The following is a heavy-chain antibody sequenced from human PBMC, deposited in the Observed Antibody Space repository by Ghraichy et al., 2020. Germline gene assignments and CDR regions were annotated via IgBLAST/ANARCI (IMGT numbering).Heavy chain of an antibody. CDR1: GFTFSSYW. CDR3: ARGRTPTGDYPDYYYYGMDV. J-gene: IGHJ6*02. CDR2: IKQDGSEK. D-gene: IGHD4-17*01. V-gene: IGHV3-7*01. Sequence: GGSLRLSCAASGFTFSSYWMSWVRQAPGKGLEWVANIKQDGSEKYYVDSVKGRFTISRDNAKNSLYLQMNSLRAEDTAVYYCARGRTPTGDYPDYYYYGMDVWGQGTTVTVSS.